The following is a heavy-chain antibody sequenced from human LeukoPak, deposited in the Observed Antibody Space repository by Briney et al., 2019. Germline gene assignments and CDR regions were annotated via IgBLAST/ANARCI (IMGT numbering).Heavy chain of an antibody. CDR2: ISPSGGST. Sequence: GASVKVSCKASGYTFTSYYMHWVRQAPGQGLEWMGIISPSGGSTSYAQKFQGRVTMTRDTSTSTVYMELSSLRSEDTAVYYCARGGIAAAGKYYYYYGMDVWGQGTTVTVSS. CDR1: GYTFTSYY. D-gene: IGHD6-13*01. V-gene: IGHV1-46*01. J-gene: IGHJ6*02. CDR3: ARGGIAAAGKYYYYYGMDV.